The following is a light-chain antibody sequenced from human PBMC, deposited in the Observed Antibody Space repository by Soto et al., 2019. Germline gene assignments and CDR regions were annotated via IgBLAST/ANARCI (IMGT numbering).Light chain of an antibody. J-gene: IGKJ1*01. CDR2: GAS. V-gene: IGKV3-20*01. CDR3: QQYGSSPWT. CDR1: QSVSSSY. Sequence: IVLTQSPGTLSLSPEKRATLSCRASQSVSSSYLAWYQQKPGQAPRLLIYGASSRATGIPDRFSGSGSGTDFTLTISRLEPEDFAVYYCQQYGSSPWTFGQGTKVDIK.